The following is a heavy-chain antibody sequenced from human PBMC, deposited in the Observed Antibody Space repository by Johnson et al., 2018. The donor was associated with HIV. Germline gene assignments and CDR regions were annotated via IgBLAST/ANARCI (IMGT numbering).Heavy chain of an antibody. CDR1: GFTFSSYW. D-gene: IGHD3-10*01. J-gene: IGHJ3*02. V-gene: IGHV3-20*04. CDR2: INWNGGST. CDR3: TRRDSAELGDAFDI. Sequence: VQLVESGGGLVKPGGSLRLSCAASGFTFSSYWMHWVRQAPGKGLVWVSGINWNGGSTGYADSVKGRFTISRDNAKNSLYLQMNSLRAEDTALYFCTRRDSAELGDAFDIWGQGTMVTVSS.